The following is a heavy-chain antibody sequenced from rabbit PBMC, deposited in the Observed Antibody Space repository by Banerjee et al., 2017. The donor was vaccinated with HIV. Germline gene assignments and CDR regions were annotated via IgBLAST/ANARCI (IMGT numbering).Heavy chain of an antibody. CDR1: GFSFSSSCW. D-gene: IGHD4-1*01. V-gene: IGHV1S40*01. Sequence: QSLEESGGGLVQPGGSLTLTCTASGFSFSSSCWICWVRQAPGKGLEWIACIYAGSSGSTYYASWAKGRFTISKTSSTTVTLQVTSLTAADTASYFCARDLAGVIGWNFGLWGQGTLVTVS. CDR2: IYAGSSGST. J-gene: IGHJ3*01. CDR3: ARDLAGVIGWNFGL.